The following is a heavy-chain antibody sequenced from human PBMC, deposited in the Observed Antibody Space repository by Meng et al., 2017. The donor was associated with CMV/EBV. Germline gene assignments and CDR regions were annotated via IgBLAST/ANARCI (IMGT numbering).Heavy chain of an antibody. Sequence: ASVQVSCKASGYTFTDYYMQRVRQAPGQGLEWMGWINPNSGGTNYAQKFQGRVTMTRDTSISTAYMELSRLRSDDTAVYYCARESTYCSSTSCYYYYGMDVWGQGTTVTVSS. CDR2: INPNSGGT. CDR1: GYTFTDYY. CDR3: ARESTYCSSTSCYYYYGMDV. V-gene: IGHV1-2*02. D-gene: IGHD2-2*01. J-gene: IGHJ6*02.